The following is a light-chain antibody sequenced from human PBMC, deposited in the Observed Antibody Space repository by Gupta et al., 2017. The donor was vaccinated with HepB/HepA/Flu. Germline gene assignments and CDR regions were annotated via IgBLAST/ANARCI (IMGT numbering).Light chain of an antibody. CDR1: SGHSSYA. Sequence: QLALTQSPSASASLGASVKLTCTLSSGHSSYAIAWHQQQPEKGPRYLMKLNSDGSHSKGDGIPDRFSGSSSGAERYLTISSLHSEDEADYYCQTWGTFVVFGGGTKLTVL. J-gene: IGLJ2*01. V-gene: IGLV4-69*01. CDR3: QTWGTFVV. CDR2: LNSDGSH.